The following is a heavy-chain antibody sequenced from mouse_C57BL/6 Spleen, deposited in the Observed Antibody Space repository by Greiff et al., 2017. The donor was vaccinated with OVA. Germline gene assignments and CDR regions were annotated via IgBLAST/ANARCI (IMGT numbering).Heavy chain of an antibody. J-gene: IGHJ2*01. V-gene: IGHV1-50*01. CDR1: GYTFTSYW. Sequence: QVQLKQPGAELVKPGASVKLSCKASGYTFTSYWMQWVKQRPGQGLEWIGEIDPSDSYTNYNQKFKGKATLTVDTSSSTAYMQLSSLTSVDSAVYYCARAGYWGQGTTLTVSS. CDR3: ARAGY. CDR2: IDPSDSYT.